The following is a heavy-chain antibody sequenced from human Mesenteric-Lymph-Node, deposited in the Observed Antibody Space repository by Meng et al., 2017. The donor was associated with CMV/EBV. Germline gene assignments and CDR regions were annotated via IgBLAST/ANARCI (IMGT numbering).Heavy chain of an antibody. CDR3: ASRVAGTPMDV. J-gene: IGHJ6*02. CDR2: ISSSSSYI. Sequence: GESLKISCAASGFTFSSYSMNWVRQAPGKGLEWVSSISSSSSYIYYADSVKGRFTISRDNAKNSLYLQMNSLRAEDTAVYYCASRVAGTPMDVWGQGTTVTVSS. D-gene: IGHD6-19*01. V-gene: IGHV3-21*01. CDR1: GFTFSSYS.